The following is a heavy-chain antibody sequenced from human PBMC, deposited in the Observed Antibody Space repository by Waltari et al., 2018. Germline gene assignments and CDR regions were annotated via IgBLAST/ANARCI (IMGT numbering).Heavy chain of an antibody. V-gene: IGHV3-23*03. J-gene: IGHJ4*02. CDR2: IYSGGST. Sequence: EVQLLESGGGLVQPGGSLRLSCAASGFTFSSYAMSWVRQAPGNGLEWVSVIYSGGSTYYADSVKGRFTISRDNSKNTLYLQMNSLRAEDTAVYYCAKEPVGGGGSYFDYWGQGTLVTVSS. D-gene: IGHD3-10*01. CDR3: AKEPVGGGGSYFDY. CDR1: GFTFSSYA.